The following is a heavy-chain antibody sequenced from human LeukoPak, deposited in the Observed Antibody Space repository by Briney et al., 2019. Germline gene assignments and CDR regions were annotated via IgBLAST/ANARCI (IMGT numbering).Heavy chain of an antibody. V-gene: IGHV1-8*01. CDR3: ARGRGKSRGWYASHDY. CDR1: GYTFTSYD. D-gene: IGHD6-19*01. CDR2: MNPNSGNT. Sequence: ASVNVSCKASGYTFTSYDINWVRQATGQGLEWMGWMNPNSGNTGYAQKFQGRVTMTRNTSISTAYMELSGLRSEDTAVYYCARGRGKSRGWYASHDYWGQETLVTVSS. J-gene: IGHJ4*02.